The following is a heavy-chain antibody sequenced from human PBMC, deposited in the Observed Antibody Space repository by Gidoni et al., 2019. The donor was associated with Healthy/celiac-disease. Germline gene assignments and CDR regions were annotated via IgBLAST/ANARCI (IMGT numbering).Heavy chain of an antibody. J-gene: IGHJ4*02. Sequence: VQLVESGGGVVQPGRSLRLSCSAPGFPFSSYAMHWVRQAPGKGLEWVAVISYDGSNKYYADSVKGRFTISRDNSKNTLYLQMNSLRAEDTAVYYCARDERYYYGSGSYYPDYWGQGTLVTVSS. V-gene: IGHV3-30-3*01. CDR1: GFPFSSYA. CDR3: ARDERYYYGSGSYYPDY. CDR2: ISYDGSNK. D-gene: IGHD3-10*01.